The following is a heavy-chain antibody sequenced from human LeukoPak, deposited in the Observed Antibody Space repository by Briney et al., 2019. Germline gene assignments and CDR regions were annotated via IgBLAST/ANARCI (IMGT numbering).Heavy chain of an antibody. D-gene: IGHD3-22*01. CDR2: IYYSGST. V-gene: IGHV4-39*01. Sequence: SETLSFTCTVSGGSISSSSYYWGWIRQPPGKGLEWIGSIYYSGSTYYNPSLKSRVTISVDTSKNQFSLKLSSVTAADTAVYYCASVDYYDSSGYRTIAFDYWGQGTLVTVSS. CDR1: GGSISSSSYY. J-gene: IGHJ4*02. CDR3: ASVDYYDSSGYRTIAFDY.